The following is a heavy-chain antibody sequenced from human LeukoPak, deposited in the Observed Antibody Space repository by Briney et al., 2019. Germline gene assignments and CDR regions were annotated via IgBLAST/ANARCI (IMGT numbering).Heavy chain of an antibody. V-gene: IGHV3-53*01. D-gene: IGHD3-22*01. Sequence: GGSLRLSCAASGFTVSSNYMSWVRQAPGKGLEWVSVIYSGGSTYYADSVKGRFTISRDNSKNTLYLQMNSLRAEDTAVYYCARGENYYDSSGSFDYRGQGTLVTVSS. J-gene: IGHJ4*02. CDR1: GFTVSSNY. CDR3: ARGENYYDSSGSFDY. CDR2: IYSGGST.